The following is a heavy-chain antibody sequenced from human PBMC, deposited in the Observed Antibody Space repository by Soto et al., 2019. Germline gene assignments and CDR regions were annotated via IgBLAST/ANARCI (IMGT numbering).Heavy chain of an antibody. CDR2: ISAYNGNT. D-gene: IGHD3-10*01. Sequence: ASVKVSCKASGYTFTSYGISWVRQAPGQGLEWMGWISAYNGNTNYAQKLQGRVTMTTDTSTSTAYMELRSLRSDDTAVYYCARDSLWFGEATKDYWGQGTLVTVSS. J-gene: IGHJ4*02. V-gene: IGHV1-18*01. CDR1: GYTFTSYG. CDR3: ARDSLWFGEATKDY.